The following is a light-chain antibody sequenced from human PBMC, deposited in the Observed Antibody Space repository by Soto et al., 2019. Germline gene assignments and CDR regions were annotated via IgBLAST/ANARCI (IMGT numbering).Light chain of an antibody. V-gene: IGLV2-14*01. Sequence: QSALTQPASVSGSLGQSITISCSGTSSDVGAYNYVSWYQQYPGKAPKLMIYHVTDRPSGVSNRFSGSKSGNTASLTISGLQAEDEADYYCCSYTTSNTFVFGPGTKVNVL. CDR1: SSDVGAYNY. J-gene: IGLJ1*01. CDR3: CSYTTSNTFV. CDR2: HVT.